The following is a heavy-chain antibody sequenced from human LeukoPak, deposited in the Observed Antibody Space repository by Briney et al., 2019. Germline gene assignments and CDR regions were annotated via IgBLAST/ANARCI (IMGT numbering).Heavy chain of an antibody. V-gene: IGHV3-23*01. CDR1: GFTFSTYG. CDR3: ARRTDYGDPQVKLDY. J-gene: IGHJ4*02. Sequence: GGSLRLSCAASGFTFSTYGMNWVRQAPGKGLEWVSAVSDNGGSTYYADSVKGRFTISRDNSKNTLYPQMNSLRAEDTAVYYCARRTDYGDPQVKLDYWGQGTLVTVSS. CDR2: VSDNGGST. D-gene: IGHD4-17*01.